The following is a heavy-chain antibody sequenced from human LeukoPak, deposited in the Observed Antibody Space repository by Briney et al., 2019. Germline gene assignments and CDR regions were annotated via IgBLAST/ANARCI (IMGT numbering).Heavy chain of an antibody. Sequence: GRSRRLSCAASGFTFSSYGMHWVRQAPGKGLEWVAGIWYDGSNKYYADSVKGRFTISRDNSKNTLYLQMNSLRVEDTAVYYCARGRDGQYSGYDCLDVWGQGTTVPVSS. D-gene: IGHD5-12*01. J-gene: IGHJ6*02. CDR3: ARGRDGQYSGYDCLDV. CDR1: GFTFSSYG. CDR2: IWYDGSNK. V-gene: IGHV3-33*01.